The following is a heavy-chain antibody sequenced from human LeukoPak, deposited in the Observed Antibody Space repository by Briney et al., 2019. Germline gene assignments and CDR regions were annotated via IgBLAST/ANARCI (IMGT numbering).Heavy chain of an antibody. CDR3: TRGSGNYFDY. J-gene: IGHJ4*02. V-gene: IGHV1-18*01. Sequence: GASVKVSCKASGYTFTSYGISWVRQAPGQGLEWMGWISSYNGNTKYAQKLQDRVSLTTDTSTSTAYMELRSLTSDDTAMYYCTRGSGNYFDYWGQGTLVTVSS. D-gene: IGHD3-10*01. CDR1: GYTFTSYG. CDR2: ISSYNGNT.